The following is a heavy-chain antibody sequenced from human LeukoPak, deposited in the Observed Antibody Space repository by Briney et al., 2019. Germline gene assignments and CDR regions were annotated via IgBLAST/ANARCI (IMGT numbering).Heavy chain of an antibody. J-gene: IGHJ4*02. CDR2: IKSKTDGGTT. V-gene: IGHV3-15*01. CDR3: TTYNHGLVGD. D-gene: IGHD1-14*01. CDR1: GFTFSNAW. Sequence: GGSLRLSCEASGFTFSNAWMSWVRQGPGEGLEWVGRIKSKTDGGTTDYGAPVKGRFTISRDDSKNMLYLQMNSLKTEDTAVYYCTTYNHGLVGDWGQGTLVTVS.